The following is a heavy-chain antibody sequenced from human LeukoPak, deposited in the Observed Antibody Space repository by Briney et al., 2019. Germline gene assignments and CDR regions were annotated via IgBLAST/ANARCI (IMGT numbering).Heavy chain of an antibody. J-gene: IGHJ4*02. D-gene: IGHD1-1*01. CDR2: ISSSSSYI. CDR1: GFTFSSYN. V-gene: IGHV3-21*01. CDR3: ARDGTGYYYFDY. Sequence: GSLRLSCAAPGFTFSSYNMNWVRQAPGKGLEWVSSISSSSSYIYYADSVKGRFTISRDNAKNSLYLQMNSLRAEDTAVYYCARDGTGYYYFDYWGQGTLVTVSS.